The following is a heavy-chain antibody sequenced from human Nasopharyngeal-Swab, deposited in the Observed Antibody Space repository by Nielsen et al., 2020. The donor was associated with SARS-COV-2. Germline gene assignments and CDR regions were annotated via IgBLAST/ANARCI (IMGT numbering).Heavy chain of an antibody. CDR2: IYHSGST. CDR3: ARDTQTYYDSSGYQDY. J-gene: IGHJ4*02. V-gene: IGHV4-38-2*02. CDR1: GYSISSGYY. D-gene: IGHD3-22*01. Sequence: ESLKISCTVSGYSISSGYYWGWIRQPPGKGLEWIGSIYHSGSTYYNPSLKSRVTISVDTSKNQFSLKLSSVTAADTAVYYCARDTQTYYDSSGYQDYWGQGTLVTVSS.